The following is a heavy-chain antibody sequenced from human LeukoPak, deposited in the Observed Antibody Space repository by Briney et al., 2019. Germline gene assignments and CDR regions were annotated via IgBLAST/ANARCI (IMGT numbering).Heavy chain of an antibody. J-gene: IGHJ4*02. D-gene: IGHD5-12*01. CDR3: ARVEGGYDNFDY. CDR1: GGSISSYY. Sequence: SETLSLTCTVSGGSISSYYWSWIRQPPGKGLEWIGCIYYSGSTNYNPSLKSRVTISVDTSKNQFSLKLSSVTAADTAVYYCARVEGGYDNFDYWGQGTLVTVSS. CDR2: IYYSGST. V-gene: IGHV4-59*01.